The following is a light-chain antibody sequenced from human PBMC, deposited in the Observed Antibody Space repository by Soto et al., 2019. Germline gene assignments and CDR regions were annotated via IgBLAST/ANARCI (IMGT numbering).Light chain of an antibody. V-gene: IGKV3-20*01. Sequence: EIVLTQSPGTLSLXPGERXXXSCRASQSVDKNFLAWYQQRPGQAPRLIIYTASNRATAIPDRFSGSGSETDFTLTISRLEPEDFAVYYCQQYASSVWTFGQGTKVEIK. CDR3: QQYASSVWT. J-gene: IGKJ1*01. CDR1: QSVDKNF. CDR2: TAS.